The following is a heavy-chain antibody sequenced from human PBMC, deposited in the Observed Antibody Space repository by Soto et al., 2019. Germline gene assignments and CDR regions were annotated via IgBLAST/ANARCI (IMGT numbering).Heavy chain of an antibody. Sequence: ASETLSLTCTVSGGSISSYYWSWIRQPPGKGLEWIGYIYYSGSTNYNPSLKSRVTISVDTSKNQFSLKLSSVTAADTAVYYCARVYEGYYYGMDVWGQGTTVTVSS. CDR1: GGSISSYY. CDR3: ARVYEGYYYGMDV. J-gene: IGHJ6*02. V-gene: IGHV4-59*01. D-gene: IGHD3-3*01. CDR2: IYYSGST.